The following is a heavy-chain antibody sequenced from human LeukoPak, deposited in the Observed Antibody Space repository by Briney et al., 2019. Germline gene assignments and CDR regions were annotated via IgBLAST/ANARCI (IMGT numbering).Heavy chain of an antibody. J-gene: IGHJ4*02. CDR1: GFTFSSYS. CDR3: ARDWGGSGSYD. Sequence: PGGSLRLSCAASGFTFSSYSMNWVRQAPGKGLEWVSSISSSSHIYYADSVKGRFTISRDNAKNSLYLQMNSLRAEDTAVYYCARDWGGSGSYDWGQGTLVTVSS. CDR2: ISSSSHI. D-gene: IGHD3-10*01. V-gene: IGHV3-21*01.